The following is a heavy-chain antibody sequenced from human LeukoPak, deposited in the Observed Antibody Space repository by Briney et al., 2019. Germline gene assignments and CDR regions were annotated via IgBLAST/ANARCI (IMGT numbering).Heavy chain of an antibody. CDR2: IYYSGST. D-gene: IGHD2-2*02. CDR1: GGSISSGDYY. CDR3: ARDAPAYCSSTSCYSPLDY. V-gene: IGHV4-30-4*08. J-gene: IGHJ4*02. Sequence: TLSLTCTVSGGSISSGDYYWSWIRQPPGKGLEWIGYIYYSGSTYYNPSLKSRVTISVDTSKNQFTLKLSSVTAADTAVYYCARDAPAYCSSTSCYSPLDYWGQGTLVTVSS.